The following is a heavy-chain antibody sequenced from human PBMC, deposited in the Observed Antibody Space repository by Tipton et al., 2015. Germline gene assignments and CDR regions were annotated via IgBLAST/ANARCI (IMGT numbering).Heavy chain of an antibody. Sequence: TLSLTCSVSDDSISSSNWWSWVRQPPGKGLEWIGEIHHGGSTSYNPSLKSRVTISVDTSKNQFSLKLSSVTAADTAVYYCARDLGWGHDAFDIWGQGTMVTVSS. CDR1: DDSISSSNW. CDR3: ARDLGWGHDAFDI. D-gene: IGHD3-3*01. CDR2: IHHGGST. J-gene: IGHJ3*02. V-gene: IGHV4-4*02.